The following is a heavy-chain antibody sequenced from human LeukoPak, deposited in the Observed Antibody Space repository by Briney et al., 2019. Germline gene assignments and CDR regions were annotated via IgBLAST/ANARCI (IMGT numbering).Heavy chain of an antibody. CDR2: IKEDGSEK. CDR3: AKGNSKVPNWFDP. Sequence: GGSLRLSCAASGFPFSSYWMSWVRQTLGKGLEWVANIKEDGSEKYYADSVKGRFTISRDNSKNTLYLQMNSLRAEDTAVYYCAKGNSKVPNWFDPWGQGTLVTVSS. D-gene: IGHD4-11*01. V-gene: IGHV3-7*05. CDR1: GFPFSSYW. J-gene: IGHJ5*02.